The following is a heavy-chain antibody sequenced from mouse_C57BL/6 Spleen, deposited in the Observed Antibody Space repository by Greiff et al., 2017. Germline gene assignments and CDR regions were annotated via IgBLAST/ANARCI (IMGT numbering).Heavy chain of an antibody. CDR2: IHPNSGST. Sequence: QVQLQQPGAELVKPGASVKLSCKASGYPFTSYWMHWVKQRPGQGLEWIGMIHPNSGSTNYNEKFKSKATLTVDKSSSTAYMQLSSLTSEDSAVYYCARYYGSSLYAMDYWGQGTSVTVSS. D-gene: IGHD1-1*01. CDR3: ARYYGSSLYAMDY. V-gene: IGHV1-64*01. J-gene: IGHJ4*01. CDR1: GYPFTSYW.